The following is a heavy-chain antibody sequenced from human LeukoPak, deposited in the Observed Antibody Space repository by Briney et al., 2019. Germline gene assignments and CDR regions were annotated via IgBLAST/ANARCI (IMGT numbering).Heavy chain of an antibody. V-gene: IGHV4-34*12. CDR2: IIHGGST. CDR3: VYGGLTRLAY. J-gene: IGHJ4*02. CDR1: AGSISGYY. Sequence: SENLSLTSAVYAGSISGYYWSWIRPAPGKGLEWIGEIIHGGSTNYKPSLKSRVTISVDTSKNPFSLKLSSVTDANTAVYYSVYGGLTRLAYWGQGTLVTVSS. D-gene: IGHD1-20*01.